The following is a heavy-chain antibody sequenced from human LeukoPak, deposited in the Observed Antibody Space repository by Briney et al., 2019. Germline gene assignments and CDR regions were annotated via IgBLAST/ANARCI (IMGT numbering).Heavy chain of an antibody. J-gene: IGHJ4*02. D-gene: IGHD2-2*01. CDR1: GFTFSSYS. V-gene: IGHV3-21*01. Sequence: SGGSLRLSCAASGFTFSSYSMNWVRQAPGKGLEWVLSISSSSSYIYYADSVKGRFTISRDNAKNSLYLQMNSLRAEDAAVYYCARPSVLGPNTDYWGQGTLVTVSS. CDR3: ARPSVLGPNTDY. CDR2: ISSSSSYI.